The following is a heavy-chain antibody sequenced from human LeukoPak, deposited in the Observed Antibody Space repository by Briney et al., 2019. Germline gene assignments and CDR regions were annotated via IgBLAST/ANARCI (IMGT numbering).Heavy chain of an antibody. CDR2: ISSSSSTI. Sequence: GGSLRLSCAASGFTFSSYSMNWVRQAPGKGLEWVSYISSSSSTIYYADSVKGRFTISRDNAKNSLYLQMNSLRAEDTAVYYSARNGIMGAGYYFDYWGQGTLVTVSS. CDR3: ARNGIMGAGYYFDY. CDR1: GFTFSSYS. V-gene: IGHV3-48*01. J-gene: IGHJ4*02. D-gene: IGHD1-26*01.